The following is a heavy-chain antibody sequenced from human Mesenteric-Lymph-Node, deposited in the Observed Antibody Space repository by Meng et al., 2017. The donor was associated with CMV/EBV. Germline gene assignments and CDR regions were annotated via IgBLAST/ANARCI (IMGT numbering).Heavy chain of an antibody. CDR2: INPNSGGT. V-gene: IGHV1-2*02. D-gene: IGHD1-26*01. CDR3: ARVVGWSNAYYYYGMDV. Sequence: ASVKVSCKACGHTFTAYCMHWVRQAPGQGLEWMGWINPNSGGTKSEQKFEGRVTMTRDTSISTACMELSRLRSEDTAVYYCARVVGWSNAYYYYGMDVWGQGTTVTVSS. J-gene: IGHJ6*02. CDR1: GHTFTAYC.